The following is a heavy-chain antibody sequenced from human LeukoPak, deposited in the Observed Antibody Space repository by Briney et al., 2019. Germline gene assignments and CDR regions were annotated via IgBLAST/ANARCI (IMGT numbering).Heavy chain of an antibody. V-gene: IGHV3-74*01. D-gene: IGHD5-24*01. Sequence: GGSLRLSCATSGFTFSSYWMHWVRQAPGKGLVWVSRINSDGSSTSYADSVKGRFTISRDNAKNTLYLQMNSLRAEDTAVYYCARVRDGPGSRAVDYWGQGTLVTVSS. CDR3: ARVRDGPGSRAVDY. CDR2: INSDGSST. J-gene: IGHJ4*02. CDR1: GFTFSSYW.